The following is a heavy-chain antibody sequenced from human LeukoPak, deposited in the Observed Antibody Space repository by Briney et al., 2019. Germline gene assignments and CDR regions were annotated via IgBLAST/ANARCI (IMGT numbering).Heavy chain of an antibody. V-gene: IGHV3-23*01. D-gene: IGHD4-17*01. CDR3: AKFRGIPTTVTQD. J-gene: IGHJ1*01. CDR2: SSGSGDDT. CDR1: GFTFRNYA. Sequence: PGGSLRLSCAASGFTFRNYAMGWVRQAPGKGLEWVSTSSGSGDDTYYADSVKGRFTISGDNSKNTLYLQMSGVRAEDTAVYYCAKFRGIPTTVTQDWGQGTLVTVSS.